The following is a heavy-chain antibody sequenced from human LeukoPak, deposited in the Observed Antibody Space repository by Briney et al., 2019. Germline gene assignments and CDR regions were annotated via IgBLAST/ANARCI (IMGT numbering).Heavy chain of an antibody. CDR3: ARGGIYSSSWLPPDYHYMDV. CDR2: INPNSGGT. CDR1: GYTFTGYY. J-gene: IGHJ6*03. D-gene: IGHD6-13*01. V-gene: IGHV1-2*02. Sequence: GASVKVSCKASGYTFTGYYMHWVRQAPGQGLEWMGWINPNSGGTNYAQKFQGRVTMTRDTSISTAYMELSRLRSDDTAVYYCARGGIYSSSWLPPDYHYMDVWGKGTTVTVSS.